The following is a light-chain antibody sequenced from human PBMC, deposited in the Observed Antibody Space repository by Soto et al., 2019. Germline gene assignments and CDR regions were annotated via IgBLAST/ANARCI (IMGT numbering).Light chain of an antibody. CDR1: QSVSGN. J-gene: IGKJ5*01. Sequence: EIVMTQSPATLSVSPGERATLSCRASQSVSGNLAWYQQKPGQAPRLLIYGASTRATGIPDRISGSGSGTEFSLTINSLQSEDFAVYYCHQYNNWPLTFGQGTRL. CDR3: HQYNNWPLT. CDR2: GAS. V-gene: IGKV3D-15*01.